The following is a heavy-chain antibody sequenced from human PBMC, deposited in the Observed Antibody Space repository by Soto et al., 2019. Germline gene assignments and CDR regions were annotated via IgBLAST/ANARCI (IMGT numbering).Heavy chain of an antibody. Sequence: GSLRLSCAASGFTFSSYGMSWVRQAPGEGLEWVSAVSGSGSNTYYVESVKGRFTISRDNSKNTLYLQMNSLRAEDTAVYYCAKARCITTNCYVPDYWGQGTMVTVSS. J-gene: IGHJ4*02. V-gene: IGHV3-23*01. CDR2: VSGSGSNT. CDR1: GFTFSSYG. CDR3: AKARCITTNCYVPDY. D-gene: IGHD3-10*01.